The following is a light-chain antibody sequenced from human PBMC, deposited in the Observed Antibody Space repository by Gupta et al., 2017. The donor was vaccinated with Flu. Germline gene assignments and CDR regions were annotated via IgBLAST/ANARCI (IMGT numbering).Light chain of an antibody. J-gene: IGLJ3*02. CDR1: DIGRKS. Sequence: SSVLTQPPSMSVAPGQTARSTCGGDDIGRKSVHWYQQKPGQAPVVIVYDDSDRPSGIPERVSGSNSGNTATLTISKVDAGEEAEYYCQVWQISSDNLRVFGGGTKLTVL. V-gene: IGLV3-21*02. CDR2: DDS. CDR3: QVWQISSDNLRV.